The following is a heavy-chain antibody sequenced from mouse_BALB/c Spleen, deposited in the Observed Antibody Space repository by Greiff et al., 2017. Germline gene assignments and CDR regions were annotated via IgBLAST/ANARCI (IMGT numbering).Heavy chain of an antibody. Sequence: EVQLVESGGGLVQPGGSRKLSCAASGFTFSSFGMHWVRQAPEKGLEWVAYISSGSSTIYYADTVKGRFTISRDNPKNTLFLQMTSLRSEDTAMYYCARWLYGYDGGYYAMDYWGQGTSVTVSS. J-gene: IGHJ4*01. D-gene: IGHD2-2*01. CDR3: ARWLYGYDGGYYAMDY. V-gene: IGHV5-17*02. CDR2: ISSGSSTI. CDR1: GFTFSSFG.